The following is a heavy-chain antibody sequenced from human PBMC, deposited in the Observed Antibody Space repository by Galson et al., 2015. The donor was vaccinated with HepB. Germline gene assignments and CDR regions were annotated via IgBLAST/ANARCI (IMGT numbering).Heavy chain of an antibody. CDR3: ARMGYCSSTSCYQFDY. D-gene: IGHD2-2*01. V-gene: IGHV4-4*02. Sequence: TLSLTCAVSGGSISSSNWWSWVRQPPGKGLEWIGEIYHSGSTNYNPSLKSRVTISVDKSKNQFSLKLSSVTAADTAVYYCARMGYCSSTSCYQFDYWGQGTLVTVSS. CDR2: IYHSGST. CDR1: GGSISSSNW. J-gene: IGHJ4*02.